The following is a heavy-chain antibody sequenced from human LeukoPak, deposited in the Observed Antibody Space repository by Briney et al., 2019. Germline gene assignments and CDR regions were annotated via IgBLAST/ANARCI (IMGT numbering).Heavy chain of an antibody. CDR1: GGSISSSSYY. Sequence: SETLSLTCTVSGGSISSSSYYWGWIRQPPGKRLEWIGNIYYSGSTYYNPSLKSRVTISVDTSKNQISLKLTSATAADTAVYYCARLSSGWYYFDYWGQGTLVTVSS. D-gene: IGHD6-19*01. V-gene: IGHV4-39*01. CDR2: IYYSGST. CDR3: ARLSSGWYYFDY. J-gene: IGHJ4*02.